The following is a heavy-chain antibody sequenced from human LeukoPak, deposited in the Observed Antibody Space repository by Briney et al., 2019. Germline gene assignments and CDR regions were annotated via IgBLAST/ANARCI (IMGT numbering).Heavy chain of an antibody. CDR3: ARGKQWLVPNNWFDP. Sequence: ASVKVSCKASGGTFSSYATSWVRPAPGQGLEWMGRIIPILGIANYAQKFQRRVTITADKSTSTAYMELSSLRSEDTAVYYCARGKQWLVPNNWFDPWGQGTLVTVSS. D-gene: IGHD6-19*01. CDR2: IIPILGIA. V-gene: IGHV1-69*04. J-gene: IGHJ5*02. CDR1: GGTFSSYA.